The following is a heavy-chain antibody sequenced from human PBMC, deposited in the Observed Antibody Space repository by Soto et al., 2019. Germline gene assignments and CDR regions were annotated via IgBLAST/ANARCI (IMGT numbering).Heavy chain of an antibody. D-gene: IGHD6-6*01. Sequence: QVQLQESGPGLVKPSQTLSLTCTVSGGSISSGDYYWSWIRQPPGKGLEWIGYIYYSGSTYYNPSLKSRVTISVDTSKNQFSLKLSSVTAADTAVYYCARDRIEYSSSSSGDSYYYYGMDVWGQGTTVTVSS. J-gene: IGHJ6*02. CDR1: GGSISSGDYY. V-gene: IGHV4-30-4*01. CDR3: ARDRIEYSSSSSGDSYYYYGMDV. CDR2: IYYSGST.